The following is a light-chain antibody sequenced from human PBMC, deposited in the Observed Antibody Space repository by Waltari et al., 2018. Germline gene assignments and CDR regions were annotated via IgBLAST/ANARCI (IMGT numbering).Light chain of an antibody. CDR1: SSDVGGFNF. J-gene: IGLJ2*01. CDR3: SSYTASPPHVV. CDR2: DVF. V-gene: IGLV2-14*03. Sequence: QSALTQPASVSGSPGQSISISCTGISSDVGGFNFVSWYQQHPGKGPKLMIYDVFNRPSGVSPLFSGSKSDNAASLAISGLQAEDEAVYYCSSYTASPPHVVFGGGTKVTVL.